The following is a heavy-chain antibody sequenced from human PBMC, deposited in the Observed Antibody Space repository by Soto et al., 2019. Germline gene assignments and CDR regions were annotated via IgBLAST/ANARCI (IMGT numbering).Heavy chain of an antibody. CDR3: ARDLRVAAASWWFDP. D-gene: IGHD6-13*01. J-gene: IGHJ5*02. Sequence: QVQLQESGPGLVKPSQTLSLTCTVSGGSISSGGYYWSWIRQHPGKGLEWIGDIYYSGSTYYNPSIKSRVTISVDTSKNQFSLKLSSVTAADTAVYYCARDLRVAAASWWFDPWGQGTLVTVSS. V-gene: IGHV4-31*03. CDR1: GGSISSGGYY. CDR2: IYYSGST.